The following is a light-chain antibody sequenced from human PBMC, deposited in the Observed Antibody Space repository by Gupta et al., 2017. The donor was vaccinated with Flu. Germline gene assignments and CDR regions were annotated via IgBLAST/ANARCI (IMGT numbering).Light chain of an antibody. CDR3: AVWDDSLNGHYV. CDR1: SSNIGSNT. J-gene: IGLJ1*01. Sequence: QSVLAQPPSWSGTPGQQVTISCSGSSSNIGSNTVNWYQQVPGTAPNLLIYGNNQRPSGVPDRFSGSKSGTSASLAISGLQSEDEADYYCAVWDDSLNGHYVFGTGTKVTVL. CDR2: GNN. V-gene: IGLV1-44*01.